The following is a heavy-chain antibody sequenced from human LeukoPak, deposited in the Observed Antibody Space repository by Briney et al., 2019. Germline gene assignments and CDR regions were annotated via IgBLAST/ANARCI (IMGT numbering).Heavy chain of an antibody. CDR3: TTYKVTTAFDL. Sequence: GGSLRLSCAASGFSFSNAWMTWVRQAPGKGLEWVGRIKSKIDGETTDYTEPVKGRFTISRDVSKNTLYLQMYSLKSEDTAVYYCTTYKVTTAFDLWGRGTLVTVSS. D-gene: IGHD4-17*01. V-gene: IGHV3-15*01. J-gene: IGHJ2*01. CDR1: GFSFSNAW. CDR2: IKSKIDGETT.